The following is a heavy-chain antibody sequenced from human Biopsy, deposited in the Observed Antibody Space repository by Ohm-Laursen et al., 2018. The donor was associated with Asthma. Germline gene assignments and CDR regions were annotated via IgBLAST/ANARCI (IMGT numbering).Heavy chain of an antibody. CDR1: GFTVSTNG. J-gene: IGHJ4*02. D-gene: IGHD1-14*01. Sequence: SLRLSCAASGFTVSTNGMSWVRQPPGKGLEWVSVIYSGGGTYYADSVQSRFTISRDNAKNSLYLQMNSLRAEDTAVYYCARDGPELPTELDYWGPGTLVTVSS. V-gene: IGHV3-53*01. CDR3: ARDGPELPTELDY. CDR2: IYSGGGT.